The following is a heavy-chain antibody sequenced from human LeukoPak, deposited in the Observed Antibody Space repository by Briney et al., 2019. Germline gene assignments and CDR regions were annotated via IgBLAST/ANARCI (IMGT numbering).Heavy chain of an antibody. Sequence: GGSLRLSCAASGFIFSNNWMYWVRQAPGKGLVWVSRIKGDGSSTNYADSVKGRFTISRDNAKNTVYLQMNSLTPEDTAVYYCASSLAALIWGQGTLVTVPS. J-gene: IGHJ4*02. CDR2: IKGDGSST. CDR3: ASSLAALI. CDR1: GFIFSNNW. D-gene: IGHD6-25*01. V-gene: IGHV3-74*01.